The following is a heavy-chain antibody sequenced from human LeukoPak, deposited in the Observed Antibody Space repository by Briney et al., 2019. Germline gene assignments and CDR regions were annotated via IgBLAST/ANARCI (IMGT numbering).Heavy chain of an antibody. CDR1: GCTLTELS. D-gene: IGHD3-10*01. J-gene: IGHJ3*02. CDR3: ALLMVRGVIGAFDI. CDR2: FDPEDGET. Sequence: GASVKVSCKVSGCTLTELSMHWVRQAPGKGLEWMGGFDPEDGETIYAQKFQGRVTMTEDTSTDTAYMELSSLRSEDTAVYYCALLMVRGVIGAFDIWGQGTMVTVSS. V-gene: IGHV1-24*01.